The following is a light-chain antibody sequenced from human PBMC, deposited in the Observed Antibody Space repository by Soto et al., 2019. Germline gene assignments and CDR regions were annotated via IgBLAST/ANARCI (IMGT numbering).Light chain of an antibody. CDR2: EVS. CDR1: SSDVGGYNY. V-gene: IGLV2-14*01. CDR3: SSYTTGSLVV. Sequence: QSALTQPASVSGSPGQSITISCTGTSSDVGGYNYVSWYQQHPGKAPKLMIYEVSNRPSGLSNRFSGSKSGNTASLTISGLQAEDEADYYCSSYTTGSLVVFGGGTKLTVL. J-gene: IGLJ2*01.